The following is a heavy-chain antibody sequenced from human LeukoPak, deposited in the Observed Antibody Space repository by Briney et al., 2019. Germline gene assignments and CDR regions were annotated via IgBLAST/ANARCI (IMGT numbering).Heavy chain of an antibody. D-gene: IGHD6-13*01. V-gene: IGHV4-39*07. CDR1: GGSISSSSYY. J-gene: IGHJ3*02. CDR2: IYYSGST. Sequence: SETLSLTCTVSGGSISSSSYYWGWIRQPPGKGLEWIGSIYYSGSTYYNPSLESRVTISVDTSKNQFSLKLSSVTAADTAVYYCARGQPTDDAFDIWGQGTMVTVSS. CDR3: ARGQPTDDAFDI.